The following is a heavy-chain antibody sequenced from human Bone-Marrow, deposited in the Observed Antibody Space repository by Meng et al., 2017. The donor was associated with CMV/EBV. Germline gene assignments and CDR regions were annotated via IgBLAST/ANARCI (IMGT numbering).Heavy chain of an antibody. CDR2: INPNGGTT. Sequence: ASVKVSCKASGYTFTSYYMHWVRQAPGQGLEWMGVINPNGGTTAYAQKFQGRVTMTGDTYTSTIYMELNSLRSEDTDVYFCAAKIDITYFDFWGQGTLVTVSS. J-gene: IGHJ4*02. CDR1: GYTFTSYY. CDR3: AAKIDITYFDF. V-gene: IGHV1-46*01. D-gene: IGHD1-14*01.